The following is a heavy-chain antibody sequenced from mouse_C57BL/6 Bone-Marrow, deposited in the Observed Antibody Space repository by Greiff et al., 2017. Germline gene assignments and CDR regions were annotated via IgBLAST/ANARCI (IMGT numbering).Heavy chain of an antibody. J-gene: IGHJ4*01. D-gene: IGHD2-2*01. V-gene: IGHV14-4*01. Sequence: VQLKQSGAELVRPGASVKLSCTASGFNIKDDYMHWVKQRPEQGLEWIGWIDPESGDTEYASKFQGKATITADTSSNPAYLPLSSLTSEDTAVYYCTTALWFTYYAMDYWGQGTSVTVSS. CDR1: GFNIKDDY. CDR2: IDPESGDT. CDR3: TTALWFTYYAMDY.